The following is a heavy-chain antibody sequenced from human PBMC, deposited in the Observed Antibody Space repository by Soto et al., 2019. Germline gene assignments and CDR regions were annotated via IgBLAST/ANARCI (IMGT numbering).Heavy chain of an antibody. CDR2: NK. V-gene: IGHV3-30*18. D-gene: IGHD2-21*02. J-gene: IGHJ4*02. Sequence: PGGSLRLSCAASGFTFSSYGMHWVRQAPGKGLEWVAVNKYYADSVKGRFTISRDNSKNTLYLQMNSLRAEDTAVYYCAKDKRAVVVTAPFDYWGQGTLVTVSS. CDR1: GFTFSSYG. CDR3: AKDKRAVVVTAPFDY.